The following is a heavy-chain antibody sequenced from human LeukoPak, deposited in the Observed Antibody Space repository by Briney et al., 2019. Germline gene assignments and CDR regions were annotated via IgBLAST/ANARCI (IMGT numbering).Heavy chain of an antibody. Sequence: GGSLRLSCAASGFTFSSHWMSWVRQAPGKGLEWVANIQEDGSDKYYADSVKARFTISRDNAKNSLYLQMNGLRAEDTAVYYCARESSHWVLRSYHYHMDVWGKGTTVTVSS. CDR1: GFTFSSHW. D-gene: IGHD2-15*01. CDR2: IQEDGSDK. V-gene: IGHV3-7*01. CDR3: ARESSHWVLRSYHYHMDV. J-gene: IGHJ6*03.